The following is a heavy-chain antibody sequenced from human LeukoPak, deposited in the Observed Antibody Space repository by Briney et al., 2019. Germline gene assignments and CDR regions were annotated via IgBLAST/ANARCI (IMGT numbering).Heavy chain of an antibody. CDR2: ISAYNGNT. CDR1: GYTFTNYG. D-gene: IGHD6-13*01. V-gene: IGHV1-18*01. J-gene: IGHJ6*02. Sequence: GASVKVSCKASGYTFTNYGVSWVRQAPGQGLEWMGWISAYNGNTNYAQKLQGRVIMTTDTSTSTACMELRSLRSDDTAVYYCARDDGSSWYVAAYYYYGMDVWGQGTTVTVSS. CDR3: ARDDGSSWYVAAYYYYGMDV.